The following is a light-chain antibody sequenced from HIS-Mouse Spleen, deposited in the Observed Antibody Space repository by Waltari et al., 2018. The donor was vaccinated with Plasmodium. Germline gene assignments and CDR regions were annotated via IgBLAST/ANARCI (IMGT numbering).Light chain of an antibody. J-gene: IGLJ3*02. CDR2: EDS. CDR3: YSTDSSGNHRV. Sequence: SYELTQPPSVSVSQGQKARITCSGDALPKKYAYWYQQKSGQAPVLVIYEDSKRPSGIPERFSGSSSGTMATLTISGAQVEDEADYYCYSTDSSGNHRVFGGGTKLTVL. CDR1: ALPKKY. V-gene: IGLV3-10*01.